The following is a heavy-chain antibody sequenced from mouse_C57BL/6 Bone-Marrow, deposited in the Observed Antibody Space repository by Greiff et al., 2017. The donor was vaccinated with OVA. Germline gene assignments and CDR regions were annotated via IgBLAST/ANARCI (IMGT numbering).Heavy chain of an antibody. CDR3: ARGGYRFAY. V-gene: IGHV1-59*01. Sequence: VQLQQSGAELVRPGTSVKLSCKASGYTFTSYWMHWVKQRPGQGLEWIGVIDPSDSYTNYNQKFKGKATLTVDTSSSTAYMQLSSLTSEDSAVYYCARGGYRFAYWGQGTLVTVSA. J-gene: IGHJ3*01. CDR1: GYTFTSYW. CDR2: IDPSDSYT. D-gene: IGHD2-2*01.